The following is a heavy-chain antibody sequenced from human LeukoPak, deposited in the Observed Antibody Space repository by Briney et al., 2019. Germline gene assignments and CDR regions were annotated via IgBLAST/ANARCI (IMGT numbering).Heavy chain of an antibody. CDR2: INAYNGNT. D-gene: IGHD4-11*01. CDR1: VYTFTSYG. V-gene: IGHV1-18*01. CDR3: ARERVVYSNYDY. J-gene: IGHJ4*02. Sequence: ASVNVSCKASVYTFTSYGISWVRQAPGQGLEWMGWINAYNGNTNYAQKLQGRVTMTTYTSTSTAYMKLRSLRSDDTAVYDCARERVVYSNYDYWGQGTLVTVSS.